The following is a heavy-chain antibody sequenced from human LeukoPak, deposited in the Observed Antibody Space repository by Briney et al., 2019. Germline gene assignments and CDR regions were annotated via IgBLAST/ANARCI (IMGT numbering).Heavy chain of an antibody. CDR2: IYHSGST. D-gene: IGHD2-21*02. V-gene: IGHV4-39*07. CDR3: ARDRVVVTASFDY. CDR1: GGSISSSSYY. Sequence: SETLSLTCTVSGGSISSSSYYWGWIRQPPGKGLEWIGSIYHSGSTYYNPSLKSRVTISVDTSKNQFSLKLSSVTAADTAVYYCARDRVVVTASFDYWGQGTLVTVSS. J-gene: IGHJ4*02.